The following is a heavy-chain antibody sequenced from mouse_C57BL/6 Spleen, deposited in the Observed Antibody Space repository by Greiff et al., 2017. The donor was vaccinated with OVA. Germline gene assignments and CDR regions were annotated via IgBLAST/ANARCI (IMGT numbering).Heavy chain of an antibody. D-gene: IGHD1-1*02. CDR1: GFSLTSYG. CDR3: ARQKGDYGKTYAMDY. CDR2: IWSDGST. Sequence: VKLVESGPGLVAPSQSLSITCTVSGFSLTSYGVHWVRQPPGKGLEWLVVIWSDGSTTYNSALKSRLSISKDNSKSQVFLKMNSLQTDDTAMYYCARQKGDYGKTYAMDYWGQGTSVTVSS. J-gene: IGHJ4*01. V-gene: IGHV2-6-1*01.